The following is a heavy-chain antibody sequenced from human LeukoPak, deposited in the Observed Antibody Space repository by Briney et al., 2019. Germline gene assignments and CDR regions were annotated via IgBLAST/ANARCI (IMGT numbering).Heavy chain of an antibody. D-gene: IGHD6-6*01. V-gene: IGHV4-4*02. CDR2: IYHSGST. Sequence: SETLSLTCAVSGGSISSSNWWSWVRPPPGKGLEWIGEIYHSGSTNYNPALKSRVTISVDTSKNQFSLKLSSVTAADTAVYYCARGRRGPLYSSSYAYWGQGTLVTVSS. J-gene: IGHJ4*02. CDR3: ARGRRGPLYSSSYAY. CDR1: GGSISSSNW.